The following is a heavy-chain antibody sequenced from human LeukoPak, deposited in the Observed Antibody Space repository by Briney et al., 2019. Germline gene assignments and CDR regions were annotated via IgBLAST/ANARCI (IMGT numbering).Heavy chain of an antibody. J-gene: IGHJ3*02. D-gene: IGHD3-3*01. Sequence: SETLSLTCTVSGGSISSSNYYWGWIRQPPGKGLEWIGEINHSGSTNYNPSLKSRVTISVDTSKNQFSLKLSSVTAADTAVYYCARDLPLHYDFWSGYYPATGAFDIWGQGTMVTVSS. V-gene: IGHV4-39*07. CDR2: INHSGST. CDR1: GGSISSSNYY. CDR3: ARDLPLHYDFWSGYYPATGAFDI.